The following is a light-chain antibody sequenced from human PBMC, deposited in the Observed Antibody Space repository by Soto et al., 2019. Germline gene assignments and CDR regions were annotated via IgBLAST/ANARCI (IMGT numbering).Light chain of an antibody. Sequence: QSVLTQPASVSASPGQSITISCTGTSSDVGNYNLVSWYQHYPGKAPKLLIYEGNERPSGVSNRFSGSKSGNTASLTISGLQAEDEADYYCCSYAGSGTWVFGGGTKLTV. V-gene: IGLV2-23*01. J-gene: IGLJ3*02. CDR3: CSYAGSGTWV. CDR1: SSDVGNYNL. CDR2: EGN.